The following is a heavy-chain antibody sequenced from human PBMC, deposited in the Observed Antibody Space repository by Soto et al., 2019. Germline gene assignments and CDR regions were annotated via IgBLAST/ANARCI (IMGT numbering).Heavy chain of an antibody. V-gene: IGHV5-10-1*01. CDR1: GYTFTSYW. D-gene: IGHD5-18*01. CDR2: IDPSDSST. Sequence: GESLKISCKGSGYTFTSYWITWVRQMPGKGLEWMGRIDPSDSSTNYSPSFQGHVTISTDKSISTAHLQWRSLKVSDTAMYYCAATGYTYGYHFDPWGQGTLVTVSS. CDR3: AATGYTYGYHFDP. J-gene: IGHJ5*02.